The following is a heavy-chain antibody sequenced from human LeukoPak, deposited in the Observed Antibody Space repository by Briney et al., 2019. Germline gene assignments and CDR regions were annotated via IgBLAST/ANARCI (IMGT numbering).Heavy chain of an antibody. V-gene: IGHV3-74*01. J-gene: IGHJ4*02. Sequence: GGSLRLSCTASGFTFSRYWMHWVRQAPGKGLVWVSRISGDGSTTDYAESVKGRFTISRNNAKNTLYLQMNSLRAEDTAVYYCARELPFDYWGQGTLVTVSS. CDR1: GFTFSRYW. CDR2: ISGDGSTT. CDR3: ARELPFDY.